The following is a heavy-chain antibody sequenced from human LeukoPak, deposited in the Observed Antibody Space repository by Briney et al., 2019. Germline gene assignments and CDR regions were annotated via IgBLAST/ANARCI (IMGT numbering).Heavy chain of an antibody. Sequence: GASVKVSCKTSGYNFIANSIHWVRQAPGKGLEWMGWINPNSGGTNYAQKFQGRVTMTRDTSISTAYMELSRLRSDDTAVYYCAREGISIFGVVIDQYNWFDPWGQGTLVTVSS. CDR1: GYNFIANS. V-gene: IGHV1-2*02. CDR2: INPNSGGT. D-gene: IGHD3-3*01. CDR3: AREGISIFGVVIDQYNWFDP. J-gene: IGHJ5*02.